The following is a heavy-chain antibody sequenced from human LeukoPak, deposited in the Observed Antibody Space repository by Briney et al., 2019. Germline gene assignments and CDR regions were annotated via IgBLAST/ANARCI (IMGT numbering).Heavy chain of an antibody. CDR2: INHSGST. V-gene: IGHV4-34*01. J-gene: IGHJ4*02. CDR1: GGSFSGYY. D-gene: IGHD2-15*01. Sequence: PSETLSLTCAVYGGSFSGYYWSWIRQPPGKGLEWIGEINHSGSTNYNPSLKSRVTISVDTSKNQFSLKLSSVTAADTAVCYCARDSGGSGSGFDYWGQGTLVTVSS. CDR3: ARDSGGSGSGFDY.